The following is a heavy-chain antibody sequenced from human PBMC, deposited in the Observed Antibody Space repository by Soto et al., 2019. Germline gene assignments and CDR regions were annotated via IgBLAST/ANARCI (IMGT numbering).Heavy chain of an antibody. Sequence: EVQLLESGGGLVQPGGSLRLSCAASGFTFSSYAMSWVRQAPGKGLEWVSAISGSGGSTYYADSVKSRFTISRDNSKNTLYLQMTSLRADDTAVYYCAKGGAQLLHYNWFDPWGQGTLVTVSS. D-gene: IGHD2-2*01. CDR2: ISGSGGST. V-gene: IGHV3-23*01. J-gene: IGHJ5*02. CDR3: AKGGAQLLHYNWFDP. CDR1: GFTFSSYA.